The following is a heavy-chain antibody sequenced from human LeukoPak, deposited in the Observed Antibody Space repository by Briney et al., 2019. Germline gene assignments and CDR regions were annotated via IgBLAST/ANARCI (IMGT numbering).Heavy chain of an antibody. V-gene: IGHV1-69*13. J-gene: IGHJ4*02. CDR3: ARGWMGGSYYVDTPWIFDY. CDR1: GGTFSSYA. CDR2: IIPIFGTA. D-gene: IGHD1-26*01. Sequence: SVKVSCKASGGTFSSYAISWVRQAPGQGLEWMGGIIPIFGTANYAQKIQGRVTITADESTSTAYMELSSLRSEDTAVYYCARGWMGGSYYVDTPWIFDYWGQGTLVTVSS.